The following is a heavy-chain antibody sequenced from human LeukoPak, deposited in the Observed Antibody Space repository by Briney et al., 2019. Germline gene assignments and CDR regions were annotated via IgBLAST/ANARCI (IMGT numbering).Heavy chain of an antibody. CDR1: GGTFGRYV. J-gene: IGHJ4*02. CDR3: ARKYSSSWYYFDY. D-gene: IGHD6-13*01. Sequence: ASVKVSCKASGGTFGRYVISWVRQAPGQGLEWMGWISAYNGNTNYAQKLQGRVTMTTDTSTSTAYMELRSLRSDDTAVYYCARKYSSSWYYFDYWGQGTLVTVSS. V-gene: IGHV1-18*01. CDR2: ISAYNGNT.